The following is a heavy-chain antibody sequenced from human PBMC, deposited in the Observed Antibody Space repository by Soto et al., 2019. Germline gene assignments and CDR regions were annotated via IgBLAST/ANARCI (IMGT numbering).Heavy chain of an antibody. CDR1: GGTFKSYV. CDR3: AGTQFDTSGYYPSGLEL. CDR2: IIPSLGSA. V-gene: IGHV1-69*01. D-gene: IGHD3-22*01. J-gene: IGHJ4*02. Sequence: QVQLEQSGAEVEKPGSSVKVSCKPSGGTFKSYVLNWVRQAPGQGLEWMGGIIPSLGSADYAQKFQDRVTITADESTSPAYVELSSLRSEDSAVYYCAGTQFDTSGYYPSGLELWGQGTLVTVAS.